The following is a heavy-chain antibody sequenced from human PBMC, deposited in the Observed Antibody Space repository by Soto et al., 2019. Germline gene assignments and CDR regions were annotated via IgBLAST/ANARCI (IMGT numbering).Heavy chain of an antibody. CDR2: INPKSGGT. V-gene: IGHV1-2*04. CDR1: GYSFTDYH. CDR3: ARGHSTDCSNGVCSFFYNHEMDV. D-gene: IGHD2-8*01. J-gene: IGHJ6*02. Sequence: SVKVSCKASGYSFTDYHVHWVRQAPGQGLEWLGRINPKSGGTSTAQKFQGWVTMTRDRSISTVYMELTRLRSDDTAVYFCARGHSTDCSNGVCSFFYNHEMDVWG.